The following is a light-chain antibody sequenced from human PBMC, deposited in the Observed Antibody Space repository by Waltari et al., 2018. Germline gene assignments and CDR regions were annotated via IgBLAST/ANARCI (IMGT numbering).Light chain of an antibody. CDR2: VNSDGSH. Sequence: QLVLTQSPSASASLGASVKLTCTLSSAHSSNVIAWIQQQPEKGPRYLMKVNSDGSHSKGDEIPDRFSGSTSGAERYLTISSVQPEDEADYYCQTGGHGTWVFGGGTKLTVL. CDR1: SAHSSNV. V-gene: IGLV4-69*01. J-gene: IGLJ3*02. CDR3: QTGGHGTWV.